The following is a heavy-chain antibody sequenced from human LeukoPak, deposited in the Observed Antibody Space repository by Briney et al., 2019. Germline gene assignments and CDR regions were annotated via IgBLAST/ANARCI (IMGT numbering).Heavy chain of an antibody. J-gene: IGHJ3*02. CDR3: AREEYSSSWSDAFDI. D-gene: IGHD6-13*01. CDR2: LPPIFGTA. V-gene: IGHV1-69*01. Sequence: ASLKVFCKASGISFNSYAISWVRPAPGQGLEWIGGLPPIFGTANYEQKFQGRATITADESTSTAYMELSSLRSEDTAVYYCAREEYSSSWSDAFDISGEGTMVTVSS. CDR1: GISFNSYA.